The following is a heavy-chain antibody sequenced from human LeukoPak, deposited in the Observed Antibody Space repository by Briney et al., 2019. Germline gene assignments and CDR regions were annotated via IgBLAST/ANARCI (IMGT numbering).Heavy chain of an antibody. D-gene: IGHD6-25*01. Sequence: WVRQAPGKGLEWIGSIYYSGGTFYNPSLKSRVTISLDPSKNQFSLKLNSVTAADTAVYYCARDRRRIFDYWGQGTLVTVSS. CDR2: IYYSGGT. CDR3: ARDRRRIFDY. J-gene: IGHJ4*02. V-gene: IGHV4-39*07.